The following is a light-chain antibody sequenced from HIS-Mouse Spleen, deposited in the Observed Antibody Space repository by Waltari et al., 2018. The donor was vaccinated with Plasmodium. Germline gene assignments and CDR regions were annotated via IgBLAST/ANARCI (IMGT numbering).Light chain of an antibody. Sequence: DIQFTQSPSFLSASVGARVPIPCRASQGFSSYFAWYQQKPGKAPTLLIYAASTLQSGGPARFSGSGSGTEFTLTISSVQPEDFATYYCQQRNSYPYTFGQGTKLEIK. J-gene: IGKJ2*01. CDR1: QGFSSY. CDR2: AAS. V-gene: IGKV1-9*01. CDR3: QQRNSYPYT.